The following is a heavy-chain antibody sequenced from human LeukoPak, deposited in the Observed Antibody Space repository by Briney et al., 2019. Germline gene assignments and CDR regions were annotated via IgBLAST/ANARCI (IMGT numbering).Heavy chain of an antibody. CDR2: INPSGGST. CDR1: GCTFTSYY. Sequence: RAAVKDSCKTSGCTFTSYYMHWVGQAPGQGGEGMGIINPSGGSTSYAQKFQGRVTMIRDTYTSTVYMELSSLRSADKAVYYCARRCSSTSCYLPSWFDLWGQGTLVTVSS. V-gene: IGHV1-46*01. J-gene: IGHJ5*02. CDR3: ARRCSSTSCYLPSWFDL. D-gene: IGHD2-2*01.